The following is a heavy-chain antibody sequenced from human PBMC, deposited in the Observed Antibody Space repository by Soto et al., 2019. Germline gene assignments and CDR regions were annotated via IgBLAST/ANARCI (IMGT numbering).Heavy chain of an antibody. J-gene: IGHJ6*02. CDR2: IYHSGRT. CDR3: ARLSSRMGNGMDV. D-gene: IGHD7-27*01. CDR1: GGSVTCSRSY. V-gene: IGHV4-30-2*01. Sequence: TLSLTCTASGGSVTCSRSYWKWIRQRPGNGLECIGYIYHSGRTYYNPSLKSRVTISVDRSKKQISLMLSAVTAADTAVYYCARLSSRMGNGMDVWGQGTTVTVSS.